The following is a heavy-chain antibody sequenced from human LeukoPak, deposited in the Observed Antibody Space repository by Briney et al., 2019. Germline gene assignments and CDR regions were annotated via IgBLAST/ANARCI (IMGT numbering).Heavy chain of an antibody. CDR2: ISGSGGST. D-gene: IGHD1-1*01. V-gene: IGHV3-23*01. J-gene: IGHJ4*02. Sequence: GGSLRLSCAASGFTFSSYGMSWVRQAPGKGLEWVSAISGSGGSTYYADSVKGRFTISRDNSKNTLYLQMNSLRAEDTAVYYCARDIRSWNDLAFDYWGQGTLVTVSS. CDR3: ARDIRSWNDLAFDY. CDR1: GFTFSSYG.